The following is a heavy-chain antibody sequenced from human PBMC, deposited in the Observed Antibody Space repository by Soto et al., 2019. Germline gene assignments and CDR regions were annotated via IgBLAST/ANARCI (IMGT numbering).Heavy chain of an antibody. V-gene: IGHV4-30-4*01. J-gene: IGHJ4*02. D-gene: IGHD3-9*01. CDR1: GGSISSGDYY. CDR3: ARDILYRLDY. CDR2: IYYSGSA. Sequence: SETLSLTCTVSGGSISSGDYYWSWIRQPPGKGLEWIGYIYYSGSAYYNQSLKNRVTISVDTSKNQFSMKLSSVTAADTAVYYCARDILYRLDYWGQGILVT.